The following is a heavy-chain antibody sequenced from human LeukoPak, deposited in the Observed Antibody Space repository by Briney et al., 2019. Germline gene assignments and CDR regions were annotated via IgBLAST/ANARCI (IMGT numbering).Heavy chain of an antibody. J-gene: IGHJ3*02. CDR1: GFTFRNYW. D-gene: IGHD3-16*01. Sequence: GGSLRLSCAASGFTFRNYWMGWVRQAPGKGLEWVANIKQDGSEKYYVGSVKGRFTISRENAKNSLYLQMNSLRAEDTAVFYCARRHQDWGNAFDIWGHGTMVTVSS. CDR2: IKQDGSEK. CDR3: ARRHQDWGNAFDI. V-gene: IGHV3-7*01.